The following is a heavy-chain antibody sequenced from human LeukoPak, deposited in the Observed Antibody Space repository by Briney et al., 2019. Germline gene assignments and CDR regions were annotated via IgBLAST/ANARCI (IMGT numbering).Heavy chain of an antibody. CDR1: GFTFSSNY. CDR2: IFSGGST. CDR3: ARDLKTSGWYGDFDY. D-gene: IGHD6-19*01. V-gene: IGHV3-53*01. J-gene: IGHJ4*02. Sequence: GGSLRLSCVASGFTFSSNYMSWVRQAPGKGLERVSAIFSGGSTFYADSVTGRFTISRDNSKNTVYLEMNCLRAEDTAVYYCARDLKTSGWYGDFDYWGQGTMVTVSS.